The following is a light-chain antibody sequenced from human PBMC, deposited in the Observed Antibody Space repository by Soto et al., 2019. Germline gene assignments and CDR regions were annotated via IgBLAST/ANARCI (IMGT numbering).Light chain of an antibody. CDR3: QQRSNWPIT. CDR1: QSVSSSY. Sequence: EIVLTQSPGTLSLSPGERATLSCRASQSVSSSYLAWYQLKPGQAPRLLIYGASSRATGIPDRFSGSGSGTDFTLTISRLEPEDFAVYYCQQRSNWPITFGQGTRLEIK. V-gene: IGKV3D-20*02. J-gene: IGKJ5*01. CDR2: GAS.